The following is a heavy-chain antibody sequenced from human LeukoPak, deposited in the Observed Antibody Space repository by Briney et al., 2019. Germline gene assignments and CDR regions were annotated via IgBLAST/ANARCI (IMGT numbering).Heavy chain of an antibody. CDR2: IYYSGST. V-gene: IGHV4-59*01. D-gene: IGHD3-3*01. CDR3: ARDPYDLGWFDL. CDR1: GGSISRYY. J-gene: IGHJ5*02. Sequence: SETLSLTCTVSGGSISRYYWSWVRQPPGKGLEGIGYIYYSGSTKYNPSLTSGGNISEDTSKNQFSLKLSSVTAADTAVYYCARDPYDLGWFDLWGQGTLVTVSS.